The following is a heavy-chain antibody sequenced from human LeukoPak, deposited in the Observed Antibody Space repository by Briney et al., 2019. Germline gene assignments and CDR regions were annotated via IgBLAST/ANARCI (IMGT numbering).Heavy chain of an antibody. CDR1: GFTSSGSK. Sequence: PGGPRSPSCAPPGFTSSGSKRHWVRQPPGKGLLWVSRINSDGSSTTYADSVKGRFTISRDNAKNTLYLQMNSLKVEDTAVYYCTRVFVGDEYSSSGYWGQGTLVTVSS. V-gene: IGHV3-74*01. CDR2: INSDGSST. CDR3: TRVFVGDEYSSSGY. J-gene: IGHJ4*02. D-gene: IGHD6-13*01.